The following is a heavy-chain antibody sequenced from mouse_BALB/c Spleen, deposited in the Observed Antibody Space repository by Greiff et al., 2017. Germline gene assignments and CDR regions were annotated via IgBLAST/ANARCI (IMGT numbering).Heavy chain of an antibody. CDR2: ISSGSSTI. J-gene: IGHJ3*01. CDR3: ARNDYDYIAY. D-gene: IGHD2-4*01. Sequence: VQLQQSGGGLVQPGGSRKLSCAASGFTFSSFGMHWVRQAPEKGLEWVAYISSGSSTIYYADTVKGRFTISRDNPKNTLFLQMTSLRSEDTAMYYCARNDYDYIAYWGQGTLVTVSA. CDR1: GFTFSSFG. V-gene: IGHV5-17*02.